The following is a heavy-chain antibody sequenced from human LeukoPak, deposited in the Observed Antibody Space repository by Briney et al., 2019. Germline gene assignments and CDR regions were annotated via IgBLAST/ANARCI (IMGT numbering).Heavy chain of an antibody. V-gene: IGHV3-48*03. CDR1: GFTFSSYE. CDR3: ASTYYGSGSYKSARFDY. J-gene: IGHJ4*02. D-gene: IGHD3-10*01. Sequence: GGSLRLSCAASGFTFSSYEMNWVRQAPGKGLEWVSYISSSGRTIYYADSAKGRFTISRDNAKNSLYLQMNSLRAKVTALYYCASTYYGSGSYKSARFDYWGQGTLVTVSS. CDR2: ISSSGRTI.